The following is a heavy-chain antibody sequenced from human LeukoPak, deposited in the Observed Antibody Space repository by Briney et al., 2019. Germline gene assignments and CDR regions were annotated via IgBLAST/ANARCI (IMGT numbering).Heavy chain of an antibody. CDR3: ARGRRVVVAAPYPTDFDY. CDR2: INAGNGNT. V-gene: IGHV1-3*01. CDR1: GYTFTGYY. J-gene: IGHJ4*02. D-gene: IGHD2-15*01. Sequence: ASVKVSCKASGYTFTGYYMHWVRQAPGQRLEWMGWINAGNGNTKYSQKFQGRVTITRDTSASTAYMELSSLRSEDTAVYYCARGRRVVVAAPYPTDFDYWGQGTLVTVSS.